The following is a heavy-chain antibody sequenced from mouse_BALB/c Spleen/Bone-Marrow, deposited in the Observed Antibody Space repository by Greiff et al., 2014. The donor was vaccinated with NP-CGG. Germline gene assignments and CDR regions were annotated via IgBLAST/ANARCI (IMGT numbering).Heavy chain of an antibody. CDR3: ARSTTATYFDV. Sequence: QVQLKQSGSVLVRPGASVKLSCKASSYTFTSSWMHWAKQRPGQGLEWIGEIHPNSGNTNYNEKFKGKATLTVDTSSSTAYVDLSSLTSEDSAVYYCARSTTATYFDVWGAGTTVTVSS. V-gene: IGHV1S130*01. CDR2: IHPNSGNT. D-gene: IGHD1-2*01. CDR1: SYTFTSSW. J-gene: IGHJ1*01.